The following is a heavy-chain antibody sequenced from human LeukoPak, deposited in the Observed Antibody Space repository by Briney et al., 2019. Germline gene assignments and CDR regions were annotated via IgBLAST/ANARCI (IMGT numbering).Heavy chain of an antibody. D-gene: IGHD3-10*01. V-gene: IGHV1-69*13. J-gene: IGHJ6*03. CDR3: ARTYGLGSYYNVIHYYMDV. CDR2: IIPIFGTA. CDR1: GGTFSSYT. Sequence: SVKVSCKASGGTFSSYTISWVRQAPGQGLEWMGGIIPIFGTANYAQKFQGRVTITADESTSTAYMELSSLRSEDTAVYYCARTYGLGSYYNVIHYYMDVWGKGTTVTISS.